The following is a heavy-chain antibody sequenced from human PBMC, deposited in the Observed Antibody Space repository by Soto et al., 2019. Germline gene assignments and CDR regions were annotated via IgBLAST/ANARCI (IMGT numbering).Heavy chain of an antibody. J-gene: IGHJ4*02. Sequence: QVQLVESGGGVVQSGRSLRLSCAASGFAFSTYGMHWVRQAPGKGLEWVAMTWHDGGNKYYADSVKGRFTIARDNSKNTLYLKMTRLRAEETAVSYCASEIDWLLAFAYWGQGTLVTVSS. CDR1: GFAFSTYG. CDR3: ASEIDWLLAFAY. CDR2: TWHDGGNK. D-gene: IGHD3-9*01. V-gene: IGHV3-33*01.